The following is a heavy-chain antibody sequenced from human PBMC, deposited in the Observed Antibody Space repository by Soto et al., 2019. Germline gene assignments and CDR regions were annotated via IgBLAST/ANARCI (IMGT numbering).Heavy chain of an antibody. CDR1: GFTFSTTT. V-gene: IGHV3-64D*06. J-gene: IGHJ5*02. CDR2: ITPDGGST. D-gene: IGHD6-25*01. CDR3: LSSAWLGA. Sequence: GGSLRLSCAASGFTFSTTTMHWVRQAPGKGLEYVAFITPDGGSTYYADSVKGRFTISRDNSMNTLYFQMSSLRVEGTAVYYCLSSAWLGAWGQGTLVTSPQ.